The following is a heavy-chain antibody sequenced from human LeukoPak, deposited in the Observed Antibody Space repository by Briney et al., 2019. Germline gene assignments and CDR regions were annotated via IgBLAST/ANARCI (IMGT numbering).Heavy chain of an antibody. CDR2: ISSSSSYI. D-gene: IGHD6-13*01. V-gene: IGHV3-21*01. J-gene: IGHJ4*02. Sequence: PGGSLRLSCAASGFTFSSYSMNWVRQAPGKGLEWVSSISSSSSYIYYADSVKGRFTISRDNAKNSLYLRMNSLRAEDTAVYYCARDIASARSRAAGNYWGQGTLVTVSS. CDR3: ARDIASARSRAAGNY. CDR1: GFTFSSYS.